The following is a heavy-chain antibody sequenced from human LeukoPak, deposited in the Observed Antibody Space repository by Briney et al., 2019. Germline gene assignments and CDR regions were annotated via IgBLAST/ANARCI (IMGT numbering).Heavy chain of an antibody. J-gene: IGHJ4*02. CDR3: ARRYFDY. CDR1: GFTFNSYW. CDR2: IKQDGSEK. Sequence: PGRSLRLSCVVSGFTFNSYWMSWVRQAPGKGLEWVANIKQDGSEKYYVNSVKGRFTISRDNAKNSLYLQMNNLRAEDTAVYYCARRYFDYWGPGTLVTVSS. V-gene: IGHV3-7*01.